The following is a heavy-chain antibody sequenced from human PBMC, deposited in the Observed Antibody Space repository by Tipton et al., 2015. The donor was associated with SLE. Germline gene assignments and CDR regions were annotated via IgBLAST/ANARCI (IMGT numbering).Heavy chain of an antibody. CDR2: IQFDESSR. CDR3: VKESTSRGDY. J-gene: IGHJ4*01. V-gene: IGHV3-30*02. Sequence: SLRLSCAASGFTFSSYGMHWVRQAPDRGLEWVSFIQFDESSRYYADSVRGRFTISRDDSKNTLFLQMSRLRIEDSAVYYCVKESTSRGDYWGHGTAVTVSS. D-gene: IGHD2-2*01. CDR1: GFTFSSYG.